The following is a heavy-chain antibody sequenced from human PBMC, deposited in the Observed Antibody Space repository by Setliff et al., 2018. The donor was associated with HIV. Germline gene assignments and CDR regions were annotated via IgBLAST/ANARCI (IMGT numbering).Heavy chain of an antibody. CDR3: ARDAPWDSYGLDY. V-gene: IGHV4-38-2*02. D-gene: IGHD5-18*01. CDR1: GFTFSNYA. J-gene: IGHJ4*02. Sequence: PGGSLRLSCAASGFTFSNYAMSWVRQAPGKGLEWIGSITPSGSANYNPSLKSRVTISVDTSKNQFSLKLSSVTAADTAVYCCARDAPWDSYGLDYWGQGTLVTVSS. CDR2: ITPSGSA.